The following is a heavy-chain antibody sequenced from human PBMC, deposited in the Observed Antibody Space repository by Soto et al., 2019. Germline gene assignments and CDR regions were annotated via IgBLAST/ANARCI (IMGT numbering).Heavy chain of an antibody. CDR2: IKGSHAGGTT. D-gene: IGHD1-26*01. CDR3: VTEGVYPGSNFEGDY. J-gene: IGHJ4*02. CDR1: GFTFTKAY. V-gene: IGHV3-15*01. Sequence: EVQLVESGGGLVEPGGSIRLSCVASGFTFTKAYMTWVRQAPGKGLEWVGRIKGSHAGGTTDYATSVKGRFTISRDDSKNTRYLQMNSLKHEDTSRDYCVTEGVYPGSNFEGDYWGQGPLVTVSS.